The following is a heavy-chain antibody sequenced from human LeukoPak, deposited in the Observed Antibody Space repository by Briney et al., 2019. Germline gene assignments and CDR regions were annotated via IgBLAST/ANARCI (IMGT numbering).Heavy chain of an antibody. D-gene: IGHD6-13*01. V-gene: IGHV3-30*18. J-gene: IGHJ4*02. CDR1: GLTFSNYG. CDR3: AKESDRSSRKTGGHFDN. Sequence: GGSLRLSCAASGLTFSNYGIHWVRQAPGKGLEWVAVISYDGSNKYYADSAKGRFTISRDNSKNTLYLQMNSLRVEDTAVYYCAKESDRSSRKTGGHFDNWGQGTLVTVSS. CDR2: ISYDGSNK.